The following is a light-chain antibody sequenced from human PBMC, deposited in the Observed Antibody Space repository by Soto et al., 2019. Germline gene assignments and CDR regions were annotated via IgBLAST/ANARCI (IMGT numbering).Light chain of an antibody. Sequence: QSALTQPASVSGSPGQSITISCTGTSSDVGTYNLVSWYQQHPGKAPKVMIYEGSKRPSAVSNRFSGSKSGNTASLTISGLQAEDEADYYCCSYAGSSSYVFGTGTKLTVL. V-gene: IGLV2-23*01. J-gene: IGLJ1*01. CDR1: SSDVGTYNL. CDR3: CSYAGSSSYV. CDR2: EGS.